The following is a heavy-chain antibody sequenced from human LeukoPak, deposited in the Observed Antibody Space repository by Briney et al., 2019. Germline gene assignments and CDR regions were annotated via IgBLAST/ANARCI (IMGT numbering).Heavy chain of an antibody. Sequence: ASVKVSCKASGYAFASHGISWVRQAPGQGLEWMGWISPFNGNTNYAQNLQGRVTMTTNTSTSTAYMELRSLRSDDTAVYYCARDFPWRGDAFDIWGQGTMVTVSS. D-gene: IGHD3-10*01. CDR2: ISPFNGNT. CDR1: GYAFASHG. J-gene: IGHJ3*02. V-gene: IGHV1-18*01. CDR3: ARDFPWRGDAFDI.